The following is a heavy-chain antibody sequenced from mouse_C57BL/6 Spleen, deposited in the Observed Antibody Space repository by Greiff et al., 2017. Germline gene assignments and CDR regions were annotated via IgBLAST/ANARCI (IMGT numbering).Heavy chain of an antibody. CDR2: INPNNGGT. V-gene: IGHV1-18*01. CDR1: GYTFTDYN. D-gene: IGHD1-1*01. J-gene: IGHJ1*03. Sequence: VQLQQSGPELVKPGASVKIPCKASGYTFTDYNMDWVKQSHGKSLEWIGDINPNNGGTIYNQKFKGKATLTVDMSSSTAYMELRSLRSEDTAVYYCARRDYYGSSPSWYFDVWGTGTTVTVSS. CDR3: ARRDYYGSSPSWYFDV.